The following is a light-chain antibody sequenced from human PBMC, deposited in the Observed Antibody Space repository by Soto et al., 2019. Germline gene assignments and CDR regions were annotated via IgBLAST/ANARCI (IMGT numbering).Light chain of an antibody. J-gene: IGKJ2*01. Sequence: DIQMTQSPSSLPASVGDRISITCRASKSIGPYLSWYQKKPGKVPKLLIYGASNLQSGAPSRFSGSGSETGFTLTISSLQPEDFATYYCQQSYSAPRTFGQGTKVEIK. CDR3: QQSYSAPRT. CDR2: GAS. V-gene: IGKV1-39*01. CDR1: KSIGPY.